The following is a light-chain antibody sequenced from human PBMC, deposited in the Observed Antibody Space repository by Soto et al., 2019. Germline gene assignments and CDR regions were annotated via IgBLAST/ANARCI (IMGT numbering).Light chain of an antibody. Sequence: IQLTQSPSSLSASVGDRVTITCRASQGISSYLAWYQQKPGKAPKLLIYAASTLQSGVPSRFSVSGSGTDFTLTISSLQPEDFATYYCQQLNSYPLTFGPGTKVDIK. CDR2: AAS. CDR3: QQLNSYPLT. J-gene: IGKJ3*01. V-gene: IGKV1-9*01. CDR1: QGISSY.